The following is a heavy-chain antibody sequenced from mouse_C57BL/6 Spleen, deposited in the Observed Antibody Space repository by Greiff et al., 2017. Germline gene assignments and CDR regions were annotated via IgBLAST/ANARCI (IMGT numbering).Heavy chain of an antibody. V-gene: IGHV1-69*01. Sequence: QVQLQQPGAELVMPGASVKLSCKASGYTFTSYWMHWVKQRPGQGLEWIGEIDPSDSYTNYNQKFKGKSTLTVDKSSSTAYMQLSSLTSEDSAVYYCARYYGNLDYWGQGTTLTVSS. J-gene: IGHJ2*01. CDR2: IDPSDSYT. CDR3: ARYYGNLDY. CDR1: GYTFTSYW. D-gene: IGHD2-1*01.